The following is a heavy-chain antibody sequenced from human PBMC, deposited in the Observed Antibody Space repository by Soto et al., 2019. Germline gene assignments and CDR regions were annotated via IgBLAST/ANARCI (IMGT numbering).Heavy chain of an antibody. CDR2: IFSNDEK. CDR3: ARIKSSGWYTGWFDA. D-gene: IGHD6-19*01. V-gene: IGHV2-26*01. CDR1: GFSLSNTRMG. J-gene: IGHJ5*02. Sequence: QVTLKESGPVLVKPTETLTLTCTVSGFSLSNTRMGVSWIRQPPGKALEWLALIFSNDEKSYSTSLESRLSSSKDTSNSQVLLTMTNMGPMDTATYYCARIKSSGWYTGWFDAWGQGILVTVSS.